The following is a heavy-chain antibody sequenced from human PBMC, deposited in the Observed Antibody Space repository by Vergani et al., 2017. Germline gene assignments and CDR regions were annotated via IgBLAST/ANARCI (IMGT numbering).Heavy chain of an antibody. D-gene: IGHD2-15*01. CDR2: IRPKTDGETT. CDR3: TTDNQQSSLGHCSVTNCYGGVFDR. CDR1: GFTFSSAW. Sequence: EVQPVESGGGLVKPGGSLRLSCTTSGFTFSSAWMSWVRQAPGKGLEWVARIRPKTDGETTDYAAPVKVRFTISRDDSRNTLYLQMNSRKTEDTAVYYCTTDNQQSSLGHCSVTNCYGGVFDRWGQGTVVTVSS. J-gene: IGHJ3*02. V-gene: IGHV3-15*01.